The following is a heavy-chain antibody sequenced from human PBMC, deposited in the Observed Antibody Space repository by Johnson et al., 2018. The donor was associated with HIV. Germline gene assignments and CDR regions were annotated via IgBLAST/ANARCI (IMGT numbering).Heavy chain of an antibody. D-gene: IGHD3-10*01. CDR3: AAFRDYYGSGLNAFDI. J-gene: IGHJ3*02. V-gene: IGHV3-11*01. Sequence: QVQLVESGGGVVQPGRSLRLSCAASGFTFSDYYMSWIRQAPGQGLEWVSYISSSGSTIHYADSVKGRFTISRDNSKNTLYLQMNSLRAEDTAVYYCAAFRDYYGSGLNAFDIWGQGTMVTVSS. CDR1: GFTFSDYY. CDR2: ISSSGSTI.